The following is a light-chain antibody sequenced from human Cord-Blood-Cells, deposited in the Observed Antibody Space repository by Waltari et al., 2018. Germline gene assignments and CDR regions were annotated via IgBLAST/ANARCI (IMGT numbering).Light chain of an antibody. CDR3: SSYTSSSTRV. V-gene: IGLV2-14*03. CDR1: SSDVGGYNY. Sequence: QSALTQPASVSGSPGQSLTISCTGTSSDVGGYNYVSWYQQHQGKAPKLMIYDVSNRSAGVSNRFSGSKSGNTASRTISGLQAEDEADYYCSSYTSSSTRVFGGGTKLTVL. J-gene: IGLJ3*02. CDR2: DVS.